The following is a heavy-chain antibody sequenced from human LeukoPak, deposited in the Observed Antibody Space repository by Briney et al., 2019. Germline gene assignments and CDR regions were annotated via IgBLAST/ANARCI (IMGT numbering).Heavy chain of an antibody. V-gene: IGHV1-69*06. D-gene: IGHD2-2*01. Sequence: SVKVSCKPSGGTLSSYAISWVRQAPGPGLEWMGGIIPIFGTADYAQKFQGRVTITADKSTSTAYMELSSLRSEDTAVYYCAIGWRYCSSTSCYFDYYYGMDVWGKGTTVTVSS. J-gene: IGHJ6*04. CDR2: IIPIFGTA. CDR3: AIGWRYCSSTSCYFDYYYGMDV. CDR1: GGTLSSYA.